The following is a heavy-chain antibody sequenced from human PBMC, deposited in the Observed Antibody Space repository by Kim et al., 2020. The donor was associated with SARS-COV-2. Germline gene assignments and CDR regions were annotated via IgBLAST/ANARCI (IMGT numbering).Heavy chain of an antibody. CDR2: SST. Sequence: SSTTYADSVKGRFTISRDNAKNTLYLQMNGLRAEDTAVYYCARSGGVIDIWGQGTMVIVSS. D-gene: IGHD3-3*01. CDR3: ARSGGVIDI. V-gene: IGHV3-74*03. J-gene: IGHJ3*02.